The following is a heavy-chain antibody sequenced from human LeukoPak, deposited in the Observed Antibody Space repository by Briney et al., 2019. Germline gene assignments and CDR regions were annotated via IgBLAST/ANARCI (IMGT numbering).Heavy chain of an antibody. Sequence: PGGSLRLSCAVSGFTVSSNHMSWVRQAPGKGLEWVSVTLTGGSTFYTNSVKGRFTISRDNSNNTLYLLMNSLGAEDTAVYYCARVLTVATIPDSWGQGTLVTVSS. CDR2: TLTGGST. CDR3: ARVLTVATIPDS. V-gene: IGHV3-53*01. CDR1: GFTVSSNH. J-gene: IGHJ4*02. D-gene: IGHD5-12*01.